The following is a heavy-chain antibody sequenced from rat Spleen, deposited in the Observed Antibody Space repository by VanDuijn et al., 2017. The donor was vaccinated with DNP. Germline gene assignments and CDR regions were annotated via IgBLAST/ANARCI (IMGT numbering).Heavy chain of an antibody. CDR3: ATSPGPNWFAY. CDR1: GFTFSTFW. V-gene: IGHV5-31*01. D-gene: IGHD1-4*01. CDR2: ITTSGGNT. Sequence: EVQLVESGGDLVQPGRSLKLSCVASGFTFSTFWMTWIRQVPGKGLEWVASITTSGGNTYYPDSVKGRFTISRDNAKNTLYLQMDSLRSEDTATYYCATSPGPNWFAYWGQGALVTVSS. J-gene: IGHJ3*01.